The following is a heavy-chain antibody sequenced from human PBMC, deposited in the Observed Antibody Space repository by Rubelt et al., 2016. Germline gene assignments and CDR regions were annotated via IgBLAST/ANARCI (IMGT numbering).Heavy chain of an antibody. D-gene: IGHD7-27*01. CDR1: GFTVSSNY. J-gene: IGHJ4*02. CDR2: IYSGGST. CDR3: ARNWGFDY. Sequence: EVQLVESGGGLVQPGGSLRLSCAASGFTVSSNYMSWVRQAPGKGLEWVSVIYSGGSTYYADSVKGRFTTSRDNSKNTLYLQMNSLRAKYTAVYYCARNWGFDYWGQGTLVTVSS. V-gene: IGHV3-66*01.